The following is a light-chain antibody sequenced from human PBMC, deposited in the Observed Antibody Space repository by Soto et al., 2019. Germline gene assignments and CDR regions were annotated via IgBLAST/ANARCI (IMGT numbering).Light chain of an antibody. CDR3: QQYGSSPLCT. J-gene: IGKJ3*01. CDR2: GAS. CDR1: QTVTNNY. V-gene: IGKV3-20*01. Sequence: EIVLTQSPGTLSLSPGERATLSCRASQTVTNNYLAWYQQKPGLAPRLLIFGASSRATGIPDRFGGSGSGTDFTLTISSLEPEDFAVYYCQQYGSSPLCTFGPGTKVDIK.